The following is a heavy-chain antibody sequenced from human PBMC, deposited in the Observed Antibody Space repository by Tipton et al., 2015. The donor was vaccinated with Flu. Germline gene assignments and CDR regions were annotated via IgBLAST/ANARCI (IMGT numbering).Heavy chain of an antibody. D-gene: IGHD5-18*01. V-gene: IGHV3-53*01. Sequence: SLRLSCAASGFTVSSNYMSWVRQAPGKGLEWVSVIYSGGSTYYADSAKGRFTISRDNSKNTLYLQMNSLRAEDTAVYYCARDRADTAMAEGRGDYWGQGTLVTVSS. CDR3: ARDRADTAMAEGRGDY. CDR2: IYSGGST. J-gene: IGHJ4*02. CDR1: GFTVSSNY.